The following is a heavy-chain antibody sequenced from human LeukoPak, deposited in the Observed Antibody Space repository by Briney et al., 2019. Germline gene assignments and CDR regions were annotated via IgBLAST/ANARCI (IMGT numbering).Heavy chain of an antibody. CDR1: GFTFTSYA. V-gene: IGHV3-33*08. J-gene: IGHJ3*02. CDR3: ARGPSGGSDAFDI. Sequence: GGSLRLSCAASGFTFTSYAMSWVRQAPGKGLEWVAVIWYDGSNKFYADSVKGRFTISRDNSKNTLYLQMNSLRPEDTAVYYCARGPSGGSDAFDIWGQGTMVTVSS. D-gene: IGHD3-10*01. CDR2: IWYDGSNK.